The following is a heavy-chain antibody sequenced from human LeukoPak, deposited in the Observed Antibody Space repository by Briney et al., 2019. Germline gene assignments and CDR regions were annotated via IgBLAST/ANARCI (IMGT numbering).Heavy chain of an antibody. Sequence: GGSLRLSCAASGFTFSNYRMNWVRQAPGKGLEWVSSISGSTNYINQADSVRGRFTISRDNAKSSLYLQMNSLSAEDTAVYYCASALYYDSSGFERAFDIWGQGTMVTVSS. V-gene: IGHV3-21*06. J-gene: IGHJ3*02. CDR3: ASALYYDSSGFERAFDI. D-gene: IGHD3-22*01. CDR2: ISGSTNYI. CDR1: GFTFSNYR.